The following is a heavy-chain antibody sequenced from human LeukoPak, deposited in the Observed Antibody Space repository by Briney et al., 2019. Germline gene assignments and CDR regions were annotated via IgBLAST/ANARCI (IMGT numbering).Heavy chain of an antibody. Sequence: TSETLSLTCTVSGGSISSYYWSWIRQPPGKGLEWIGYIYYSGSTNYNPSLKSRVTISVDTSTNQFSLKLSSVTAADTAVYYCARDSSSGWYRLFDYWGQGTLVTVSS. V-gene: IGHV4-59*12. J-gene: IGHJ4*02. CDR2: IYYSGST. CDR3: ARDSSSGWYRLFDY. CDR1: GGSISSYY. D-gene: IGHD6-19*01.